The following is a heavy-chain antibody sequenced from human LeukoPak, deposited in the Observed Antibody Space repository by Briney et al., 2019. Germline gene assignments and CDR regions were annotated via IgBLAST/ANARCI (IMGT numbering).Heavy chain of an antibody. CDR1: GFAFSNAW. V-gene: IGHV3-15*01. Sequence: PGGSLRLSCAAPGFAFSNAWMSWVRQAPGKGLEWVGRVKSNVDGGTTDYVASVKGRFTISRDDSKNRVFLQMNSLKTEDTAVYYCTTDVPSGAGELFGFWGQGTLVTVSS. CDR2: VKSNVDGGTT. J-gene: IGHJ4*02. D-gene: IGHD3-10*01. CDR3: TTDVPSGAGELFGF.